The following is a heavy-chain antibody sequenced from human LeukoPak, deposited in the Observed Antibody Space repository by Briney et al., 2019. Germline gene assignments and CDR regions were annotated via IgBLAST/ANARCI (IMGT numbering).Heavy chain of an antibody. CDR1: GYSITSGFY. J-gene: IGHJ4*02. V-gene: IGHV4-38-2*01. D-gene: IGHD6-6*01. CDR2: ISPTGVT. Sequence: SETLSLTCAVSGYSITSGFYWGWIRKPPGKGLEWIASISPTGVTYYSPSLKSRVTLLLETSKNHFSLSLTSVTASDTAVYFCASLLAGSSFGDWGQGTLVTVSS. CDR3: ASLLAGSSFGD.